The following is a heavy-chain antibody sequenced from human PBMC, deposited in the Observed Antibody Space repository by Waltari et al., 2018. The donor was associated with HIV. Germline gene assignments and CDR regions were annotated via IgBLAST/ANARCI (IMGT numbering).Heavy chain of an antibody. J-gene: IGHJ5*02. CDR1: GSTFTNAW. CDR3: ARHRLGRSWFDP. Sequence: EVQLEQSGPAVTKPGESLNLSCKASGSTFTNAWIAWVRQTPGKGLEWMGIIYPDDADTTHSPSFEGHVTISADKSTTTAYLQWTSLRASDSGIYYCARHRLGRSWFDPWGQGTLVTVAS. V-gene: IGHV5-51*01. CDR2: IYPDDADT. D-gene: IGHD6-6*01.